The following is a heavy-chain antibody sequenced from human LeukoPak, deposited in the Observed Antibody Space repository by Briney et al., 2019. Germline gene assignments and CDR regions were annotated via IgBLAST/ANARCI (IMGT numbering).Heavy chain of an antibody. Sequence: GGSLRLSCAASGFTFSSYGMHWVRQAPGKGLEWVSAFSGSGNNTHYADSAKGRFTISRDNSKNTLYLQMNSLRAEDTAVYYCAKTDGSSCYGGLDYWGQGTLVTVSS. J-gene: IGHJ4*02. V-gene: IGHV3-23*01. CDR2: FSGSGNNT. CDR1: GFTFSSYG. CDR3: AKTDGSSCYGGLDY. D-gene: IGHD2-15*01.